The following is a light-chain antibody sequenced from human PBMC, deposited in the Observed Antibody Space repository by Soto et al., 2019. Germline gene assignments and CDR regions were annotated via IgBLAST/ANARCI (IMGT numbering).Light chain of an antibody. CDR1: ESLLHTSGKTY. CDR3: MQASPLRT. V-gene: IGKV2-24*01. Sequence: IVLTQTPLSSRVTLGQAASISCSSSESLLHTSGKTYLSWLQLRPGQPPRLLLYQISQRPPGVPDRFTGSGAGTNFTLTISGVEADDIGIYYCMQASPLRTFGQGTKVEIK. J-gene: IGKJ1*01. CDR2: QIS.